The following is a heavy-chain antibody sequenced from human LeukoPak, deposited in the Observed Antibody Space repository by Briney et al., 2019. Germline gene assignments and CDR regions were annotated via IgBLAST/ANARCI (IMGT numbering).Heavy chain of an antibody. J-gene: IGHJ5*02. CDR2: ISYDGSNK. V-gene: IGHV3-30-3*01. D-gene: IGHD2-2*01. CDR3: ARDRRGYCSSTSCPNWFDP. Sequence: GGSLRLSCAASGFTFSSYAMHWVRQAPGKGLEWVAVISYDGSNKYYADSVKGRFTISRDNAKNSLYLQMNSLRAEDTAVYYCARDRRGYCSSTSCPNWFDPWGQGTLVTVSS. CDR1: GFTFSSYA.